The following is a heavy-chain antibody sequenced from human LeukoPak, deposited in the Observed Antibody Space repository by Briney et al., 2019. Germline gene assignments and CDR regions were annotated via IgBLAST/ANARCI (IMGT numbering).Heavy chain of an antibody. J-gene: IGHJ3*02. CDR1: GFSFSTYA. D-gene: IGHD3-22*01. CDR2: ISGSGGTI. CDR3: AKDSRLSGSITMIVVVITEYDAFDI. V-gene: IGHV3-23*01. Sequence: QPGGSLRLSCAASGFSFSTYAMSWVRRAPGKGLEWVSAISGSGGTIYYADSVKDRFTISRDNSKNTLYLQMNSLRAEDTAVYYCAKDSRLSGSITMIVVVITEYDAFDIWGQGTMVTVSS.